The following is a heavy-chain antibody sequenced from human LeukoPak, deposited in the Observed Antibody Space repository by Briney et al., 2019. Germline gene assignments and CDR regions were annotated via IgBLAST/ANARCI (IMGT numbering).Heavy chain of an antibody. CDR3: SAVIAAAGTIDY. CDR2: IIPILGIA. D-gene: IGHD6-13*01. Sequence: ASVKVSCKASGGTFSSYAISWVRQAPGQGLEWMGRIIPILGIANYAQKFQGRVTITADKSTSTAYMELSSLRSEDTAVYYCSAVIAAAGTIDYWGQGTLVTVSS. J-gene: IGHJ4*02. CDR1: GGTFSSYA. V-gene: IGHV1-69*04.